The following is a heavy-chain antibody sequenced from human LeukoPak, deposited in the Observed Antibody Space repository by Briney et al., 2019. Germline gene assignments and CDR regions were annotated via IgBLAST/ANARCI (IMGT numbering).Heavy chain of an antibody. CDR2: IYYSGST. J-gene: IGHJ4*02. D-gene: IGHD3-9*01. V-gene: IGHV4-59*01. CDR3: ARSRSDDILTGSTWYYFDY. Sequence: SETLSLTCTVSGGSISNYYWSWIRQPPGKGLEWIGYIYYSGSTNYNPSLKSRVTISLDTSKSQFSLKLSSVTAADTAVYYCARSRSDDILTGSTWYYFDYWGQGTLVTVSS. CDR1: GGSISNYY.